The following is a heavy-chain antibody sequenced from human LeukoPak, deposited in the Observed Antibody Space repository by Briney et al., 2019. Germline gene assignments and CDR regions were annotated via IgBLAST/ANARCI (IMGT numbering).Heavy chain of an antibody. J-gene: IGHJ4*02. CDR1: GGSISSYY. CDR2: IYYSGST. Sequence: PSGTLSLTCTVSGGSISSYYWSWIRQPPGKGLEWIGYIYYSGSTNYNPSLKSRVTISVDTSKNQFSLKLSSVTAADTAVYYCARRMDTAMVFDYWGQGTLVTVSS. D-gene: IGHD5-18*01. V-gene: IGHV4-59*01. CDR3: ARRMDTAMVFDY.